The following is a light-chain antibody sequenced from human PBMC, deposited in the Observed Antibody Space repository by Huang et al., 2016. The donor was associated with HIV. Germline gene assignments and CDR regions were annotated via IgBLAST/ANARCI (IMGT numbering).Light chain of an antibody. CDR3: QKYHSAPFT. J-gene: IGKJ3*01. CDR1: QGIANY. V-gene: IGKV1-27*01. Sequence: DIQMTQSPSSLSASVGDGVTITCRASQGIANYLAWYQQKPGKVPKLLIYAASTFQSGVPSRFSGSGSGTDFTLTISSLQPGDVATYYCQKYHSAPFTFGPGTKVDIK. CDR2: AAS.